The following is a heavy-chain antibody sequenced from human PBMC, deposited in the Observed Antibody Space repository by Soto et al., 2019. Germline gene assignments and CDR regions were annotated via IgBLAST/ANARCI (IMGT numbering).Heavy chain of an antibody. CDR2: INVYNGNT. J-gene: IGHJ5*02. D-gene: IGHD6-13*01. Sequence: GASVKVSCKASGYTFSSYGISWMRQAPGQGLEWMGWINVYNGNTNYAQTLQGRVTMTTDTSTSTAYMELNSLRSDDTAVYYCARCMKGRSSWSNWFDPWGQGTLVTVSS. CDR3: ARCMKGRSSWSNWFDP. V-gene: IGHV1-18*01. CDR1: GYTFSSYG.